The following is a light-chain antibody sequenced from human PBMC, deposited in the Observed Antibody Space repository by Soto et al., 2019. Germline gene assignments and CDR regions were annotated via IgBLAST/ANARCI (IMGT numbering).Light chain of an antibody. CDR1: QSVSSCY. J-gene: IGKJ2*01. CDR2: GAC. CDR3: QQYSSSRYT. V-gene: IGKV3-20*01. Sequence: EIVLTQSPGAMSLSPGERATLSCRASQSVSSCYLAWYQHKRGQAPRLLIYGACSRATGIPDRFSGSGSGTDFTLTISRLDPEDFAVYYCQQYSSSRYTFGQGTKLEIK.